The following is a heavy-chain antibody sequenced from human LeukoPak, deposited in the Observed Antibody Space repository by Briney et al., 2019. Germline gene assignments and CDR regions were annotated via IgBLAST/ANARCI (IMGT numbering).Heavy chain of an antibody. Sequence: SETLSLTCAVSGGSIRSSNWWSWVRQPPGKGLEWIGEIYHSGSTNYNPSLKSRVTISVDKSKNQFSLRLSSVTAADTAVYYCARTIYYGSGNSHWGQGTLVTVSP. V-gene: IGHV4-4*02. CDR2: IYHSGST. J-gene: IGHJ4*02. D-gene: IGHD3-10*01. CDR1: GGSIRSSNW. CDR3: ARTIYYGSGNSH.